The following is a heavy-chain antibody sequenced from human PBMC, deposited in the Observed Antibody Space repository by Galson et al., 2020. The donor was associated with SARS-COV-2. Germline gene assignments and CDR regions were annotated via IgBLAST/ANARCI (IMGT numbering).Heavy chain of an antibody. D-gene: IGHD1-20*01. CDR1: GFSLSTSGMC. V-gene: IGHV2-70*11. J-gene: IGHJ4*02. Sequence: SGPTLVKPPQTLTLACTFSGFSLSTSGMCVNWIRQPPGKALEWLARIDWDDDKYYSTSLKTRLTISKDTSKNQVVLIMTNMDPMDTATYYCARQYNALSGASDHWGQGTLVTVSS. CDR3: ARQYNALSGASDH. CDR2: IDWDDDK.